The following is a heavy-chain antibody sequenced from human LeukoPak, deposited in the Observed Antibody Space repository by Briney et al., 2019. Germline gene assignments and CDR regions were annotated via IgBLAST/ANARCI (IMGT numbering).Heavy chain of an antibody. CDR1: GFTFSNYW. Sequence: GGSLRLSCAASGFTFSNYWMHCVRQAPGKGLVWVSRIDTDGSDTRYADSVKGRFTISRDNAKNTLYLQMNSLRAEDTAMYYSARDRYPAAREFDYWGQGTLVTVSS. J-gene: IGHJ4*02. CDR3: ARDRYPAAREFDY. D-gene: IGHD2-2*01. CDR2: IDTDGSDT. V-gene: IGHV3-74*01.